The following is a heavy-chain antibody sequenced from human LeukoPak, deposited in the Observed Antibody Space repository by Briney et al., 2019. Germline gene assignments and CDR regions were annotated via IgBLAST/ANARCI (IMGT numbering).Heavy chain of an antibody. D-gene: IGHD5-24*01. CDR2: IYYSGST. J-gene: IGHJ4*02. V-gene: IGHV4-39*01. CDR3: SGNGYIISDD. CDR1: GGSISSSSYY. Sequence: SETLSLTCTVSGGSISSSSYYWGWIRQPPGKGLEWIGSIYYSGSTYYNPSLKSRVTISVDTSKNQFSLKLSSVTAADTAVYYCSGNGYIISDDWGQGTLVTVSS.